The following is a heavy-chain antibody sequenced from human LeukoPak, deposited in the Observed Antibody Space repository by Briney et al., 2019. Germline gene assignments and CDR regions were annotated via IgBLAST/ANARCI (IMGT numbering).Heavy chain of an antibody. CDR3: AKETGRAAVRGYYFDY. Sequence: LTGGSLRLSCAASGFTFSSYAMSWVRQAPGKGLEWVSAISGSGGSTYYADSVKGRFTISRDNSKNTLYLQMNSLRAEDTAVYYCAKETGRAAVRGYYFDYWGQGTLVTVSS. J-gene: IGHJ4*02. CDR2: ISGSGGST. V-gene: IGHV3-23*01. CDR1: GFTFSSYA. D-gene: IGHD6-13*01.